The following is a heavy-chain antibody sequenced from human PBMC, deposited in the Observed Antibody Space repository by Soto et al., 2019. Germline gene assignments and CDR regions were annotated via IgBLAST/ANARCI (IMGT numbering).Heavy chain of an antibody. Sequence: GGSLRLSCAASGFTISSYIMNWVRQAPGKGLEWVSSISSDGNYIYYADSVKGRFTISRDNAKNSLYLQMNSLRAEDTAVYYCARDGGHHDSSGYYSYYGLDVWGQGTRVTVSS. J-gene: IGHJ6*02. CDR3: ARDGGHHDSSGYYSYYGLDV. D-gene: IGHD3-22*01. CDR2: ISSDGNYI. CDR1: GFTISSYI. V-gene: IGHV3-21*01.